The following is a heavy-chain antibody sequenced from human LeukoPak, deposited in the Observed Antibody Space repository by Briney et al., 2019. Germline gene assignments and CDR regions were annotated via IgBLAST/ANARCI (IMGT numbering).Heavy chain of an antibody. CDR1: GYTFTSYD. Sequence: ASVKVSCKASGYTFTSYDINWVRQATGQGLEWMGWMNPNSGNTGYAQKFQGRVTMTRNTSISTAYMELSSLRSEDTAVYYCARGRLYYYGSGSYKVDPWGQGTLVTASS. CDR3: ARGRLYYYGSGSYKVDP. D-gene: IGHD3-10*01. CDR2: MNPNSGNT. V-gene: IGHV1-8*01. J-gene: IGHJ5*02.